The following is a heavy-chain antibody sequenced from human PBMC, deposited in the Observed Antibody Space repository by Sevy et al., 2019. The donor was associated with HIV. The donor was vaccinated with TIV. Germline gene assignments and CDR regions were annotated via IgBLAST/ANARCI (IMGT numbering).Heavy chain of an antibody. V-gene: IGHV3-23*01. Sequence: GGSLRLSCAASEFIFSDYAMNWVRQTPGKGLEWVSSINGKGRSTHYADSVEGRFTISRDNSKNTLDLQMNSLRAEDTAVYYCAKTINSGGGAVPAANYYYYGMDVWGQGTTVTVSS. D-gene: IGHD2-2*01. CDR2: INGKGRST. CDR1: EFIFSDYA. J-gene: IGHJ6*02. CDR3: AKTINSGGGAVPAANYYYYGMDV.